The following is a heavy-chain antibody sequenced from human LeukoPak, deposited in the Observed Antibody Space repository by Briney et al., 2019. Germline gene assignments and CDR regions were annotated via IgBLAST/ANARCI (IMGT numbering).Heavy chain of an antibody. V-gene: IGHV4-4*07. CDR3: AREGGELLFSYYYYYMDV. CDR1: GGSISSYY. D-gene: IGHD1-26*01. J-gene: IGHJ6*03. Sequence: SETLSLTCTVSGGSISSYYWSWIRQPAGKGLEWIGRIYTSGSTNYNPSLKSRVTIPVDTSKNQFSLKLSSVTAADTAVYYCAREGGELLFSYYYYYMDVWGKGTTVTVSS. CDR2: IYTSGST.